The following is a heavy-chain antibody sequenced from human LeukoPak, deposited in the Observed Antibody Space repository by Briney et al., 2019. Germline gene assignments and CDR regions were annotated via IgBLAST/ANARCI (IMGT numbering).Heavy chain of an antibody. V-gene: IGHV3-23*01. D-gene: IGHD5-12*01. Sequence: ETGGSLRLSCAASGFTFSSYAMSWVRQAPGKGLEWVSAIGGSGSSTHYADSVKGRFTISRDNFKNTLYLQMNSLRVEDTAVYYCAKGPGYELDYWGQGTLVIVSS. CDR3: AKGPGYELDY. CDR1: GFTFSSYA. CDR2: IGGSGSST. J-gene: IGHJ4*02.